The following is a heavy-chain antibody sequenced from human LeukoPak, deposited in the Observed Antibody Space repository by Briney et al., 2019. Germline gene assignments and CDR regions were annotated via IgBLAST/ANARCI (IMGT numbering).Heavy chain of an antibody. D-gene: IGHD3-3*01. CDR2: ISSSSSTK. CDR1: GFTFSSYN. Sequence: PGGSLRLTCAASGFTFSSYNMNCVRQAPGKEVEWVSYISSSSSTKYYEDSFKGRFTISRDNAKNSLYLQITSVRAEDTAVYYCARDPYSVTIVGVVSGWFDPWGEGTLVTVSP. J-gene: IGHJ5*02. CDR3: ARDPYSVTIVGVVSGWFDP. V-gene: IGHV3-48*01.